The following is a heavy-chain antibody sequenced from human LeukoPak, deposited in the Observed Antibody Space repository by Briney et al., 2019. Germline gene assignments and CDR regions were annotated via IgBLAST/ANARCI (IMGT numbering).Heavy chain of an antibody. D-gene: IGHD3-22*01. CDR3: ARGMSPLPSLYDSSGYAPDS. V-gene: IGHV4-59*02. CDR2: IFYSGST. Sequence: TETLPLTCAVSGGSVSRNYWTWIRQAPGKGLEWIGYIFYSGSTNYNPSLKSRVTTSVDTSNNHVSLKLDSVTAADTAMYYCARGMSPLPSLYDSSGYAPDSWGQGTLVTVSS. J-gene: IGHJ4*02. CDR1: GGSVSRNY.